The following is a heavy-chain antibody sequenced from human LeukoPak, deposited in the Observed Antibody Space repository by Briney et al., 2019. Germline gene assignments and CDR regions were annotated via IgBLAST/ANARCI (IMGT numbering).Heavy chain of an antibody. Sequence: PSETLSLTCTVSVGSIRNYYWRWIRQSPVKGLEWSGYIYFSGAPNYNTSLKSRVTISVDTSKNQFSLTLSSVTAADTAVYYCAREDPQTTVPEGLDVWGQGTTVTVSS. V-gene: IGHV4-59*01. CDR2: IYFSGAP. J-gene: IGHJ6*02. CDR1: VGSIRNYY. D-gene: IGHD4-17*01. CDR3: AREDPQTTVPEGLDV.